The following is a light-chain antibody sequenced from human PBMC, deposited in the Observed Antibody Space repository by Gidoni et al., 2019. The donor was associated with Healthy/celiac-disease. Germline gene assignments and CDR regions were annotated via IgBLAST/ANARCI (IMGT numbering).Light chain of an antibody. V-gene: IGKV1-9*01. J-gene: IGKJ4*01. Sequence: DIQLTQSPSSLSASVGDRVTITCRASQGISSYLAWYQQKPGKAPKLLIYAASNLQSGVPSRFSGSGSGTEFTLTISRLQPEDFATYYCQQRNSYPRTFGGGTKVEIK. CDR1: QGISSY. CDR2: AAS. CDR3: QQRNSYPRT.